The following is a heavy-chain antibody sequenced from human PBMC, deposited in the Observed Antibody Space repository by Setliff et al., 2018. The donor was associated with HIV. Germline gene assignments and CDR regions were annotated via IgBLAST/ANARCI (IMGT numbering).Heavy chain of an antibody. CDR1: GFTLSGYW. D-gene: IGHD3-9*01. Sequence: LRLSCAASGFTLSGYWLSWVRQAPGKGLEWVGRIKSKTDGGTTSYAAPVKDRFTISRDDSRNTLYLQMNSMKSDDTATYYCVGHYYDPLTGYYVWFFDVWGRGTLVTVSS. CDR3: VGHYYDPLTGYYVWFFDV. V-gene: IGHV3-15*05. J-gene: IGHJ2*01. CDR2: IKSKTDGGTT.